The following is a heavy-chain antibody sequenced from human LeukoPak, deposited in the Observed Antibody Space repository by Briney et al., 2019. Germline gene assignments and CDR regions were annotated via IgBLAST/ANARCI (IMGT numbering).Heavy chain of an antibody. J-gene: IGHJ6*02. CDR2: IYSGGRT. CDR1: EFSVSNNY. V-gene: IGHV3-66*04. CDR3: AKLDILTGYSPYV. Sequence: PGGSLRLSRTASEFSVSNNYMSWVRQAPGKGLEWVSVIYSGGRTNYADSVRGRFSISRDNSKNTMYLQMNSLRVEDTAVYYCAKLDILTGYSPYVWGQGTTVTVSS. D-gene: IGHD3-9*01.